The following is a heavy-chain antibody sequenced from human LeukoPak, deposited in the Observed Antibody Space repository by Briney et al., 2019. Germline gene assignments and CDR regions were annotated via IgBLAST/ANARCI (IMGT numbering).Heavy chain of an antibody. D-gene: IGHD3-16*01. V-gene: IGHV4-34*01. CDR2: INPSGGT. CDR1: GESFSGYY. CDR3: ARGSNRARLAN. Sequence: SETLSLTCGVSGESFSGYYWNWIRQPPGNGLEWIGEINPSGGTNYSPSLKSRATISVDTSTNQFSLKVTSATAADTAVYYCARGSNRARLANWGRGTQVTVSS. J-gene: IGHJ4*02.